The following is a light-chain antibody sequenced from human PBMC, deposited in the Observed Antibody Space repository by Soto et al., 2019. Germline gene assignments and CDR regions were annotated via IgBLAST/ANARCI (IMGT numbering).Light chain of an antibody. V-gene: IGLV2-23*02. CDR3: FSYAGNSEV. J-gene: IGLJ1*01. CDR1: SGDVGSYNL. Sequence: QSVLTQPASVSGSPGQSITIPCTGTSGDVGSYNLVSWYQQHPGKAPKLLIYEVTERPSGVSNRFSGSKSGNTASLTISGLQPDDEANYSCFSYAGNSEVFGTGTKLTVL. CDR2: EVT.